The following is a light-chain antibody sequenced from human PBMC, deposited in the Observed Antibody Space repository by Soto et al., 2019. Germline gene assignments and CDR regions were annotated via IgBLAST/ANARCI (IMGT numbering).Light chain of an antibody. Sequence: DIQMTQSPSSLSASVGDRVTITCRASQSISNYLNWYQQKPGKAPNLLIYAASSLQSGVPSRFRGSGSGTDFTLIISSLQPEDFATYYCQQGYSTSWTFGQGTKVEIK. J-gene: IGKJ1*01. CDR2: AAS. CDR1: QSISNY. CDR3: QQGYSTSWT. V-gene: IGKV1-39*01.